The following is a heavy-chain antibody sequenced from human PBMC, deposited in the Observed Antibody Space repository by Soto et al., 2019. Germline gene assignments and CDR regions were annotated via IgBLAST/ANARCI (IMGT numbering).Heavy chain of an antibody. CDR3: ARRTSCGVAPDD. CDR2: ISGSGGST. V-gene: IGHV3-23*01. Sequence: GGSLRLSCAASGFTFSSYAMSWVRQAPGKGLEWVSAISGSGGSTYYADSVKGRFTISRDNSKNTMYLQMNSLRDEDTAVYYCARRTSCGVAPDDWGQGTLVTVSS. D-gene: IGHD3-3*01. CDR1: GFTFSSYA. J-gene: IGHJ4*02.